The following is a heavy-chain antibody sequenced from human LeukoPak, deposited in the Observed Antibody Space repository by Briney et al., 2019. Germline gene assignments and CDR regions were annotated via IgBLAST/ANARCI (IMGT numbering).Heavy chain of an antibody. Sequence: GGSLRLSCAVSGFTFSSEAMGWVRQLPGGGLEWVSTISPAGGTTYYAESMKGRFTISRDNSKDTLYLQMNSLTTEDTAVYYCAKDRYYDIRGRLDPWGQGTLVTVSS. D-gene: IGHD3-10*02. J-gene: IGHJ5*02. CDR2: ISPAGGTT. V-gene: IGHV3-23*01. CDR1: GFTFSSEA. CDR3: AKDRYYDIRGRLDP.